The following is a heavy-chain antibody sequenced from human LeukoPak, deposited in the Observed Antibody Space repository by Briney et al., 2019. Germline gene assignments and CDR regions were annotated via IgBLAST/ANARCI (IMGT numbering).Heavy chain of an antibody. CDR3: ARDGGLYYYDSSGYYGDWYFDL. V-gene: IGHV4-34*01. CDR1: SGSFSGYY. Sequence: SETLSLTCAVYSGSFSGYYWSWIRQPPGKGLEWIGEINHSGSTNYNPSLKSRVTISVDTSKNQFSLKLSSVTAADTAVYYCARDGGLYYYDSSGYYGDWYFDLWGRGTLVTVSS. CDR2: INHSGST. D-gene: IGHD3-22*01. J-gene: IGHJ2*01.